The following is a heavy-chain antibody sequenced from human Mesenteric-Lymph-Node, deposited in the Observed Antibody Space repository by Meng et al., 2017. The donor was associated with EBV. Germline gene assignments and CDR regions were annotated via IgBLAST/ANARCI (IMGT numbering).Heavy chain of an antibody. Sequence: QVQLVGFVGGLVKPEGALGLSCAAFGFTFSEYYMSWIRQATGKGLEWISYMSGSDKNIYYADSVKGRFPISRDNAKNSVYLQMSSLRVEDTAVYYCARDKWAGEVMTALGYWGQGTLVTVSS. CDR1: GFTFSEYY. D-gene: IGHD2-21*02. V-gene: IGHV3-11*01. CDR3: ARDKWAGEVMTALGY. CDR2: MSGSDKNI. J-gene: IGHJ4*02.